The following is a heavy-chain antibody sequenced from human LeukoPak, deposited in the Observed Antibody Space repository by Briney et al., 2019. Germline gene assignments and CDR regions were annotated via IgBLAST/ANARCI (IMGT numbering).Heavy chain of an antibody. Sequence: PSETLSLTCAVSGGSISSSNWWSWVRQPPGKGLEWIGYIYYSGSTYYNPSLKSRVTISVDTSKNQFSLKLSSVTAADTAVYYCARDRWSSSPYYYYGMDVWGQGTTVTVSS. CDR1: GGSISSSNW. J-gene: IGHJ6*02. D-gene: IGHD6-6*01. CDR3: ARDRWSSSPYYYYGMDV. CDR2: IYYSGST. V-gene: IGHV4-4*02.